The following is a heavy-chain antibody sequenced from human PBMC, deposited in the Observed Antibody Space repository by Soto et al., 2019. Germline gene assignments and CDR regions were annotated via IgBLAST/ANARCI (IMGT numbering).Heavy chain of an antibody. Sequence: EVQLVESGGGIVQPGGSLRLSCAASGFTFSSYWMNWVRQVPGKGLAWVSRINSDGSITNYVDSVRGQFTISRDNAKNTLYLQMDRLRAEDMAVYYCARGRIYSGSCYVGYWGQGALVTVSS. CDR3: ARGRIYSGSCYVGY. J-gene: IGHJ4*02. D-gene: IGHD1-26*01. CDR2: INSDGSIT. V-gene: IGHV3-74*01. CDR1: GFTFSSYW.